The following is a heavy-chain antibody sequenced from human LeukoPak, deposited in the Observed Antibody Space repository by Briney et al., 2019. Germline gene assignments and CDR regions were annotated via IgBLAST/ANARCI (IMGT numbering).Heavy chain of an antibody. CDR2: IFRIGST. CDR1: GFSITTGYY. D-gene: IGHD6-13*01. Sequence: SETLSLTCTVSGFSITTGYYWAWIRQPPGKGLEWIGTIFRIGSTYYTPSLRSRVTISVDTSKNQFSLKLSSVTAADTALYYCARVIDVAAAGYFDSWGQGTQVTVSS. J-gene: IGHJ4*02. V-gene: IGHV4-38-2*02. CDR3: ARVIDVAAAGYFDS.